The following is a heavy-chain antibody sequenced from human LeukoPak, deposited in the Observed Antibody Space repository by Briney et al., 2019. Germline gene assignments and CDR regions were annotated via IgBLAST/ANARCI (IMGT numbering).Heavy chain of an antibody. V-gene: IGHV4-34*01. D-gene: IGHD6-13*01. Sequence: SETLSLTCAVYGGSFSGYYWSWIRQPPGKGLEWIGEINHSGSTNYNPSLKSRVTISVDTSKNQCSLKLSSVTAADTAVYYCARHGKVAAAGTGRYYYYMDVWGKGTTVTISS. CDR2: INHSGST. CDR1: GGSFSGYY. CDR3: ARHGKVAAAGTGRYYYYMDV. J-gene: IGHJ6*03.